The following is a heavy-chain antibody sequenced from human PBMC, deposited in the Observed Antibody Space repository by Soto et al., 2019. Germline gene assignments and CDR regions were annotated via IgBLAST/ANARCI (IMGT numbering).Heavy chain of an antibody. V-gene: IGHV3-15*01. D-gene: IGHD4-17*01. J-gene: IGHJ5*02. Sequence: EAQLVESGGGFVKPGESLRLSCSASGFTFSTAWMNWVRQAPGKGLEWVGRIKSKTDGGSTDYAAPVRGRFSISRDDSDNTLSLQMNSLKTEDTAVYYCTADLRSPARRFDPWGQGTLVTVSS. CDR3: TADLRSPARRFDP. CDR2: IKSKTDGGST. CDR1: GFTFSTAW.